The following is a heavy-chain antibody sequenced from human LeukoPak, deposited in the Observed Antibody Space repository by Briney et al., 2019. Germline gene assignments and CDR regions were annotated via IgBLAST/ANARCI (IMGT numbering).Heavy chain of an antibody. CDR3: ARDQDGWFDP. V-gene: IGHV1-18*01. CDR1: AYTFTSSA. D-gene: IGHD2-15*01. Sequence: ASAKVSCKPSAYTFTSSALSWLRQAPGQGLEWMGWISAYNGNTNYAQKLQGRVTMTTDTSTSTAYMELRSLRSDDTAVYYCARDQDGWFDPWGQGTLVTVSS. CDR2: ISAYNGNT. J-gene: IGHJ5*02.